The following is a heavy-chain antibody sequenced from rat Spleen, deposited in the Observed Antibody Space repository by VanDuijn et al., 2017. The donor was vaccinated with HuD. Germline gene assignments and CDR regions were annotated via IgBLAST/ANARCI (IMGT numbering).Heavy chain of an antibody. CDR1: GFTFSNYG. CDR2: ISYDGSST. CDR3: ARHPGIPYY. D-gene: IGHD1-4*01. Sequence: EVQLVESGGGLVQPGRSLKLSCAASGFTFSNYGMAWVRQAPTKGLEWVATISYDGSSTYYRDSVKGRFTISRDNAKSTLYLQMDSLRSEDTATYYCARHPGIPYYWGQGVMVTVSS. J-gene: IGHJ2*01. V-gene: IGHV5-29*01.